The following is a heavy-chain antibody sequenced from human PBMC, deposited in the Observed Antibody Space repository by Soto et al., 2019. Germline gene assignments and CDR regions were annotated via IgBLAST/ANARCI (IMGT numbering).Heavy chain of an antibody. CDR1: GGNFNNFG. J-gene: IGHJ5*02. Sequence: QVQLVQSGAELKKPGSSVKVSCKASGGNFNNFGISWVRQSPGQGHEWMGVIIPLFGTTNYAQKFRGRVTVTAAESTSKAYMELNSPRSEDTAIYCGAHARGTSWYNWFDPWGQGTLVTVSS. CDR2: IIPLFGTT. V-gene: IGHV1-69*01. D-gene: IGHD6-13*01. CDR3: AHARGTSWYNWFDP.